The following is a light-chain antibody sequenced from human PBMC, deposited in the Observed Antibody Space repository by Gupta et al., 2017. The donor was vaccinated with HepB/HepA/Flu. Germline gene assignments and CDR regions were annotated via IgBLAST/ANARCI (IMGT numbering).Light chain of an antibody. CDR2: GAS. V-gene: IGKV3-15*01. CDR1: QSLSNN. CDR3: QQYNKWPLT. J-gene: IGKJ4*01. Sequence: EIVMTQSAVTLSVSPGERATLSCRAGQSLSNNLAWYQQKPGQAPRLLIYGASTRATGIPARFSGSGSETEFTLTISSLQSEDFAIYYCQQYNKWPLTFGGGTKVEI.